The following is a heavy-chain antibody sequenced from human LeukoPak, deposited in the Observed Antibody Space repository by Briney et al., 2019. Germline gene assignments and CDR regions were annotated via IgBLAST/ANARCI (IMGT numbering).Heavy chain of an antibody. CDR1: GFTFRNYW. D-gene: IGHD1-7*01. CDR3: ARVVGTDEGADY. CDR2: IKPNGSEK. V-gene: IGHV3-7*04. J-gene: IGHJ4*02. Sequence: GGSLRLSCAASGFTFRNYWMNWVRQAPGKGLEWVANIKPNGSEKRYVDSVRGRFTISRDNAKNSLYLQMNSRIAEETAVYYCARVVGTDEGADYWGQGTLVTVSS.